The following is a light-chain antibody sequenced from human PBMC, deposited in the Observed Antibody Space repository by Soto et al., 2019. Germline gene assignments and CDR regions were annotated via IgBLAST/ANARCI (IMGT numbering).Light chain of an antibody. CDR2: GNS. CDR1: SSNIGAGYD. Sequence: QAVVTQPPSVSGAPGQRVTISCTGSSSNIGAGYDVHWYQQLPGTAPKLLIYGNSNRPSGVPDRFSGSKSGTSASLAITGVQAEDEADYYCQSYDSRNWVFGGGTKLTVL. V-gene: IGLV1-40*01. CDR3: QSYDSRNWV. J-gene: IGLJ3*02.